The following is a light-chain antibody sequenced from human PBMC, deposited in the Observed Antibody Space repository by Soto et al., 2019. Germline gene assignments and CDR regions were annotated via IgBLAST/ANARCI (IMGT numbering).Light chain of an antibody. J-gene: IGLJ1*01. CDR1: SSDVGGYNY. CDR3: CSYTSTSTHV. CDR2: QVS. V-gene: IGLV2-14*01. Sequence: QSALTQPASVSGPPAQSITISCTGTSSDVGGYNYVSWYQHHPDKAPKLIIYQVSYRPSGVSNRFSGSKSGNTASLTISALQADDEADYYCCSYTSTSTHVFGTRSKATVL.